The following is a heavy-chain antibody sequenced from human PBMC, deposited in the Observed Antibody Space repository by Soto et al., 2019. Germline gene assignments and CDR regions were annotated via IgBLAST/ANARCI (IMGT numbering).Heavy chain of an antibody. CDR2: IIPIFGTA. J-gene: IGHJ4*02. CDR3: ARAAKAGDIVVVVAPYFDY. CDR1: GGTFSSYA. Sequence: QVQLVQSGAEVKKPGSSVKVSCNASGGTFSSYAVSWVRQAPGHGLEWMGGIIPIFGTANYAQKFQGRVTITADESTSTAYTELSILRSEDTAVYYCARAAKAGDIVVVVAPYFDYWGQGTLVTVSS. D-gene: IGHD2-15*01. V-gene: IGHV1-69*12.